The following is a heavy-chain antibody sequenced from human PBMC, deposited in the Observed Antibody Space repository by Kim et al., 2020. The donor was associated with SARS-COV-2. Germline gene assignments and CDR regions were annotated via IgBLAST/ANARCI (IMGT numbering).Heavy chain of an antibody. CDR2: ISGSGGST. CDR1: GFTFSSYA. CDR3: AKDKDSSSSCWFDP. D-gene: IGHD6-6*01. V-gene: IGHV3-23*01. Sequence: GGSLRLSCAASGFTFSSYAMSWVRQAPGKGLEWVSAISGSGGSTYYADSVKGRFTISRDNSKNTLYLQMNSLRAEDTAVYYCAKDKDSSSSCWFDPGAREPWSPSPQ. J-gene: IGHJ5*02.